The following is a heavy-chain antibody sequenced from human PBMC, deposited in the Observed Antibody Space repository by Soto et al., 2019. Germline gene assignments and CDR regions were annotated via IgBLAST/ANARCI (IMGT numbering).Heavy chain of an antibody. D-gene: IGHD5-12*01. Sequence: QVQLVQSGAEVKKPGSSVRVSCKTSGGTFSNYGISWVRQAPGQGLEWMGGIIPIYGTANYAQKFQGRATITADESTSIAYMELSSLTSEDTAMYYCARDPYHGYSFGYGFDPWGQGTLVTVSS. CDR3: ARDPYHGYSFGYGFDP. J-gene: IGHJ5*02. CDR1: GGTFSNYG. V-gene: IGHV1-69*01. CDR2: IIPIYGTA.